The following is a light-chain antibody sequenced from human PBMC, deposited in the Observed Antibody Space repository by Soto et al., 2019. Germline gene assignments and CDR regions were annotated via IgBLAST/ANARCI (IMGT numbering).Light chain of an antibody. V-gene: IGKV3-20*01. Sequence: EIVLTQSPGTLSLSPGERATLSCRASQSVSSSYLAWYQQKPGQAPRLLIYGASSRATGIPDRFSGSGSVTEFTLTISRLEPEDFAVYYCQQYGSSLYTFGQGTKLEIK. CDR2: GAS. CDR1: QSVSSSY. CDR3: QQYGSSLYT. J-gene: IGKJ2*01.